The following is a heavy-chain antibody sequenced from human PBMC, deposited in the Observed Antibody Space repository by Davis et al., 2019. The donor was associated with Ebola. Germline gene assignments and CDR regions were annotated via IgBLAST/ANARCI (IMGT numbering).Heavy chain of an antibody. CDR3: ASTLLWFGELPEYYFDY. CDR1: GGSFSGYY. Sequence: MPSETLSLTCAVYGGSFSGYYWSWIRQPPGKGLEWIGYIYYSGSTNYNPSLKSRVTISVDTSKNQFSLKLSSVTAADTAVYYCASTLLWFGELPEYYFDYWGQGTLVTVSS. CDR2: IYYSGST. J-gene: IGHJ4*02. D-gene: IGHD3-10*01. V-gene: IGHV4-59*01.